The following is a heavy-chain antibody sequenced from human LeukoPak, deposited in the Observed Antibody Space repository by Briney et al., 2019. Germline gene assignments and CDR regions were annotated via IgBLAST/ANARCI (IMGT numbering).Heavy chain of an antibody. J-gene: IGHJ4*02. CDR2: ITNDGRNK. Sequence: GGSLRLSCAASGFTFSNYGMHWVRQAPGKGLEWVAVITNDGRNKYYADSVKGRFTISRDNSKNSVYLQMNSLRGEDTAVYYCAKTPMTNGWYYFDYWGQGSLVTVSS. D-gene: IGHD6-19*01. CDR1: GFTFSNYG. V-gene: IGHV3-30*18. CDR3: AKTPMTNGWYYFDY.